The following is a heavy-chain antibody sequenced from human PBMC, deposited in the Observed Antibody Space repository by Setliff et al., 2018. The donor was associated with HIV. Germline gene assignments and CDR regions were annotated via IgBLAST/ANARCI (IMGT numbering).Heavy chain of an antibody. CDR3: AREFSERSPNPDHYYYYMDV. CDR2: VYVGGSV. J-gene: IGHJ6*03. CDR1: GGSMNSASYS. D-gene: IGHD6-19*01. Sequence: SSETLSLTCTVSGGSMNSASYSWTWLRQPAGKGPEFIGLVYVGGSVLYNPSLASRLTISIVPSKNQFSLDLTSVTAADTGKYYCAREFSERSPNPDHYYYYMDVWGKGTKVTVSS. V-gene: IGHV4-61*02.